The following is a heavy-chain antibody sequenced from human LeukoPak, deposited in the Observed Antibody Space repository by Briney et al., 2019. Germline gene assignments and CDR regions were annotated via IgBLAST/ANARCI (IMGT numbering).Heavy chain of an antibody. CDR1: GFTFSSYW. J-gene: IGHJ4*02. CDR3: ARLNYYDSSGYYN. Sequence: GGSLRLSCAASGFTFSSYWMHWVRQAPGKGLEWVSGINWNGGSTGYADSVKGRFTISRDNAKNSLYLQMNSLRAEDTALYYCARLNYYDSSGYYNWGQGTLVTVSS. D-gene: IGHD3-22*01. CDR2: INWNGGST. V-gene: IGHV3-20*04.